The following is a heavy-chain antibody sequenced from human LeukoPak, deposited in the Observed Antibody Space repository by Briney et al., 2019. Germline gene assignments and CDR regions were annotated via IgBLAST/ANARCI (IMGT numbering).Heavy chain of an antibody. D-gene: IGHD1-1*01. CDR2: MNIDSGNT. CDR1: GYTFASHD. Sequence: GASVKVSCKASGYTFASHDTHWVRQATGQGLEWMGWMNIDSGNTGYAEKFQGRVTMTRNTSTTTANMELSSLTSEDTAVYYCVRGSGRGKDSWGQGTLVTVSS. CDR3: VRGSGRGKDS. V-gene: IGHV1-8*01. J-gene: IGHJ4*02.